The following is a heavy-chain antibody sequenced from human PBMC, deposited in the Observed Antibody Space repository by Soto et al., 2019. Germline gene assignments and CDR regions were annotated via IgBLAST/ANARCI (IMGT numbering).Heavy chain of an antibody. D-gene: IGHD2-15*01. Sequence: EVLLVESGGGLVQPGGSLRLSCTTSGFTFSTYDMHWVRQVTGKGLEWVSGIVVAGDTYYPDSVKGRFTLSRENAKDTLSLQMESLRVEATAVYYCASRDIDTMSCFDALDVWGLGTKVTVSS. CDR3: ASRDIDTMSCFDALDV. CDR1: GFTFSTYD. V-gene: IGHV3-13*01. CDR2: IVVAGDT. J-gene: IGHJ3*01.